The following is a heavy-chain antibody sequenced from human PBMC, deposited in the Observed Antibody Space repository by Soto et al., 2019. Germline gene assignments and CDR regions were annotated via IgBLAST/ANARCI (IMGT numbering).Heavy chain of an antibody. D-gene: IGHD2-15*01. J-gene: IGHJ4*02. V-gene: IGHV4-31*03. CDR3: ARVEVVITRGALDY. Sequence: QVQLQESGPGLVKPSQTLSLTCNVSGDSITRGGYYWSWVRQHPGKGLEWLGYIYYRGSTYYNPSLKSRVHISVDTSKKPFSLRLSSVTAADTAVYYCARVEVVITRGALDYWGPGTLVTVSS. CDR1: GDSITRGGYY. CDR2: IYYRGST.